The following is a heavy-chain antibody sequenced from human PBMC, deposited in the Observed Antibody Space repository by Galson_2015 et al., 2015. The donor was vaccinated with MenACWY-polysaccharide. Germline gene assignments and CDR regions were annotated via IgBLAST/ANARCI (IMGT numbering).Heavy chain of an antibody. J-gene: IGHJ5*01. D-gene: IGHD3-22*01. CDR3: ARSHYDSGGGGLDS. CDR2: ISYDASNK. V-gene: IGHV3-30-3*01. CDR1: GFTFNSFA. Sequence: SLRLSCAASGFTFNSFAMHWVRQAPGKGLEWVALISYDASNKFYADSLKGRFTISRDNSRNTLYLQMDSLRAEDTALYYGARSHYDSGGGGLDSWGQGTLVTVSS.